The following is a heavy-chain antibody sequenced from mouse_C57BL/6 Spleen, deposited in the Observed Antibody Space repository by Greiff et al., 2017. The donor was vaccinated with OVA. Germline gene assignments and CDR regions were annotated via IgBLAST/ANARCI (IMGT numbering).Heavy chain of an antibody. CDR3: ARGSNYGDY. CDR1: GYTFTSYG. J-gene: IGHJ2*01. CDR2: IYPRSGNT. D-gene: IGHD2-5*01. V-gene: IGHV1-81*01. Sequence: VQGVESGAELARPGASVKLSCKASGYTFTSYGISWVKQRTGQGLEWIGEIYPRSGNTYYNEKFKGKATLTADKSSSTAYMELRSLTSEDSAVYFCARGSNYGDYWGQGTTLTVSS.